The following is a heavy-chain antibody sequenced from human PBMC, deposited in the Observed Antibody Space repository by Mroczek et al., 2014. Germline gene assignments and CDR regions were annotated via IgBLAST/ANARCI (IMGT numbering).Heavy chain of an antibody. Sequence: QVQLVQSGGGVVQPGRSLRLSCAASGFTFSSYAMHWVRQAPGKGLEWVAVISYDGSNKYYADSVKGRFTISRDNSKNTLYLQMNSLRAEDTAVYYCARDDGGRFGELSGTASFDYWGQGTPGPPSPQ. CDR2: ISYDGSNK. CDR3: ARDDGGRFGELSGTASFDY. J-gene: IGHJ4*02. D-gene: IGHD3-10*01. V-gene: IGHV3-30-3*01. CDR1: GFTFSSYA.